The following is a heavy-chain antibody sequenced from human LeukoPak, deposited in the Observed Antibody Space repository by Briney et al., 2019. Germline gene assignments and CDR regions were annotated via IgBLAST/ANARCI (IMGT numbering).Heavy chain of an antibody. D-gene: IGHD2-15*01. V-gene: IGHV3-33*06. J-gene: IGHJ3*02. CDR1: GFTFSSYG. CDR2: IWYDGSNK. Sequence: GGSLRLSCAASGFTFSSYGMYWVRQAPGKGLEWVAVIWYDGSNKYYADSVKGRFTISRDNSKNTLYLQMNSLRAEDTAVYYCANFGAPGGYCSGGSCYQDAFDIWGQGTMVTVSS. CDR3: ANFGAPGGYCSGGSCYQDAFDI.